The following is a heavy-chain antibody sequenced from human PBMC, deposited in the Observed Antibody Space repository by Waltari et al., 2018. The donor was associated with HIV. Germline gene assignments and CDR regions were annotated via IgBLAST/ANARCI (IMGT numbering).Heavy chain of an antibody. CDR3: VRHGGGWAPGGFDY. Sequence: QLQLQESGPGLVKPSETLSLTCTVSGGSISSRRYYWGWIRQAPGKGLEWIGSIYYSGSTYYNPSLKSRVTISVDTSKNQFSLKLSSVTAADTAVYHCVRHGGGWAPGGFDYWGQGTLVTVSS. CDR2: IYYSGST. J-gene: IGHJ4*02. CDR1: GGSISSRRYY. D-gene: IGHD6-19*01. V-gene: IGHV4-39*01.